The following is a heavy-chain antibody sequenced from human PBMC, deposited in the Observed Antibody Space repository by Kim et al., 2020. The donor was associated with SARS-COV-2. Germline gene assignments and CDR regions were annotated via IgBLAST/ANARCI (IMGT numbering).Heavy chain of an antibody. J-gene: IGHJ4*02. CDR3: ARGVTIFGVVSNIDY. D-gene: IGHD3-3*01. V-gene: IGHV4-30-2*05. Sequence: PSLKSRVTISVDTSKNQFSLKLSSVTAAATAVYYCARGVTIFGVVSNIDYWGQGTLVTVSS.